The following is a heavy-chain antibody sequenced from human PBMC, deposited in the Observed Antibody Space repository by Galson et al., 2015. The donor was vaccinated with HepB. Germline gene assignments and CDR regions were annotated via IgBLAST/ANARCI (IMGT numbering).Heavy chain of an antibody. D-gene: IGHD6-13*01. CDR2: ISSDGTNK. CDR3: AKGAYSNIFFSGGWFAP. J-gene: IGHJ5*02. CDR1: GFTFRNSG. Sequence: LRLSCAVSGFTFRNSGMHWVRQGPGKGLEWVAGISSDGTNKIYADSTRGRLTVSRDNSKNNLFLQMNNRRAEDTAIYFCAKGAYSNIFFSGGWFAPWGPGTLVTVSS. V-gene: IGHV3-30*18.